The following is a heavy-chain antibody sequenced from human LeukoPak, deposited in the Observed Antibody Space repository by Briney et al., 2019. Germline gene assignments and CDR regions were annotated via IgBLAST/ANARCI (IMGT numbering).Heavy chain of an antibody. CDR3: ARDGRLRNGYDNFYI. D-gene: IGHD5-18*01. Sequence: ASVTVSCTASGYTFSGFYINWVRQAPGQGLEWMGWINPKNGDTHYAQDFLGRVTMTRDTSISTAYMELSRLTSDDTAVYYCARDGRLRNGYDNFYIWGQGTLVTVSS. CDR1: GYTFSGFY. V-gene: IGHV1-2*02. CDR2: INPKNGDT. J-gene: IGHJ4*02.